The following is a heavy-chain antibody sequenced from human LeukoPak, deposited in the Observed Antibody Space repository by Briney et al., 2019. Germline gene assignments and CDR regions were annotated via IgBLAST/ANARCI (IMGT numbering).Heavy chain of an antibody. CDR2: IYTMGST. CDR1: GGSISSGSYY. CDR3: AREDFNCSSTSCYYYYYYMDV. J-gene: IGHJ6*03. Sequence: SQTLSLTCTVSGGSISSGSYYWSWIRQPPGKGLKWIGRIYTMGSTNYNPSLKSRVTISVDTSKNQFSLKLSSVTAADTAVYYCAREDFNCSSTSCYYYYYYMDVWGKGTTVTVSS. V-gene: IGHV4-61*02. D-gene: IGHD2-2*01.